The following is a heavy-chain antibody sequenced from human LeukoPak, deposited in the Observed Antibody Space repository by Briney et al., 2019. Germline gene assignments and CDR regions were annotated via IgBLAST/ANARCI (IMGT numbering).Heavy chain of an antibody. D-gene: IGHD5-18*01. V-gene: IGHV3-48*02. CDR2: ISSSSTAT. Sequence: GGSLRLSCAASGFTFSSYSMNWVRQAPGKGLEWVSYISSSSTATYYVDSVKGRFTISRDNGKNSLYLQMNSLRDEDTAVYYCARDFEETAMVQTSTLDYWGQGTLVTVSS. CDR3: ARDFEETAMVQTSTLDY. J-gene: IGHJ4*02. CDR1: GFTFSSYS.